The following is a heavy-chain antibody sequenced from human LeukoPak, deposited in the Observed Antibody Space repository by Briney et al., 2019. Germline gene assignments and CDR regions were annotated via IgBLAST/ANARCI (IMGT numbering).Heavy chain of an antibody. V-gene: IGHV4-59*01. CDR2: IYYSGST. CDR1: GGSISSYY. D-gene: IGHD3-22*01. Sequence: PSETLSLTCTVSGGSISSYYWSWIRQPPGKGLEWIGYIYYSGSTNYNPSLRSRATISVDTSKNQFSLKLSSVTAADTAVYYCARVLNYYDSSGYYDDYYYYYYMDVWGKGTTVTVSS. J-gene: IGHJ6*03. CDR3: ARVLNYYDSSGYYDDYYYYYYMDV.